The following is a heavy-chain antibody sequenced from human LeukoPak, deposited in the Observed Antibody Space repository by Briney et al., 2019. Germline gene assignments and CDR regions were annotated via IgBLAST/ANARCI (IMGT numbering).Heavy chain of an antibody. Sequence: ASVKVSCKASGYTFTGYYMYWVRQAPGQGLEWMGWINPNSGGTNYAQKFQGRVTMTRDTSISTAYMELSRLRSDDTAVYYCARSCSSTSCHLELDPWGQGTLVTVSS. J-gene: IGHJ5*02. CDR2: INPNSGGT. CDR3: ARSCSSTSCHLELDP. V-gene: IGHV1-2*02. CDR1: GYTFTGYY. D-gene: IGHD2-2*01.